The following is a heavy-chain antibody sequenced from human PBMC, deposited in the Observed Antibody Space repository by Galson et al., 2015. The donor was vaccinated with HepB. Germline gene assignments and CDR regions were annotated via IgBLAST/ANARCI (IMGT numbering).Heavy chain of an antibody. Sequence: SLRLSCAASGFTSSNYWMSWVRQAPGKGLEWVANINRDGSETYYVDSVKGRFTISRDNAKNSLYLQMNSLRAEDTAVYYCAKDLGELFNWFDPWGQGTLVTVSS. CDR1: GFTSSNYW. CDR3: AKDLGELFNWFDP. D-gene: IGHD1-26*01. CDR2: INRDGSET. J-gene: IGHJ5*02. V-gene: IGHV3-7*03.